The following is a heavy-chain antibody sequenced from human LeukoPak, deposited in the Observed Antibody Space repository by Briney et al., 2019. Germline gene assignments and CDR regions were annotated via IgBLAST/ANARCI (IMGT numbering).Heavy chain of an antibody. D-gene: IGHD5-24*01. V-gene: IGHV3-23*01. J-gene: IGHJ4*02. CDR3: AKDYGDRYKFVRNHYFDY. CDR1: GFTFSSYG. CDR2: ISGRGGST. Sequence: GGSLRLSCAASGFTFSSYGMSWVRQAPGKGLEWVSSISGRGGSTDYADSVKGRFTISRDNSKNTLYLQMNSLRAEDTAVYYCAKDYGDRYKFVRNHYFDYWGQGTLVTVSS.